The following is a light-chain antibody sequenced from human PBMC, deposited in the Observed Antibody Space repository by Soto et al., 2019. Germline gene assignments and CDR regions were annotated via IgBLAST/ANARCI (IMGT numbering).Light chain of an antibody. J-gene: IGKJ1*01. CDR1: QNIDKW. CDR2: DAS. V-gene: IGKV1-5*01. Sequence: DIQMTQSPSTLSASVGDRVSITCRASQNIDKWLAWYQQKPQKAPKLLIFDASTLESGVPSRFSGSGSGTEFTLTISSLQPDDFATYYCQQYNTYQGTFDPGTKVEIK. CDR3: QQYNTYQGT.